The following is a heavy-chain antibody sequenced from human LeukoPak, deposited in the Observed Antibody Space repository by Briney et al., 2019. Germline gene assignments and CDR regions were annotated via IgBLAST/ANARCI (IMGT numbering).Heavy chain of an antibody. CDR2: INQDGSTK. CDR1: GFTLSNVW. CDR3: ARDMSGSPDY. V-gene: IGHV3-7*01. D-gene: IGHD6-13*01. Sequence: QTGGSLRLSCAASGFTLSNVWMAWVRQAPGKGLEWVANINQDGSTKQYVDSVRGRFTISRDNAKNSVYLQMNSLRAEDTALYHCARDMSGSPDYWGQGTLVTVSS. J-gene: IGHJ4*02.